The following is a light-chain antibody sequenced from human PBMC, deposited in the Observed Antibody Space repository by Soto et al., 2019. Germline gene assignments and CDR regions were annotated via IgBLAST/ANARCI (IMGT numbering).Light chain of an antibody. Sequence: ETVMPQSPATLSVSPGERATLSCRASQTVSSNLAWYQQKPGQSPRLLIYGASTRATGIPARFSGSGSGTEFTLTINSLQSEDFAVYYCQQYKNWPHTFGQGTKVDIK. V-gene: IGKV3-15*01. J-gene: IGKJ2*01. CDR1: QTVSSN. CDR2: GAS. CDR3: QQYKNWPHT.